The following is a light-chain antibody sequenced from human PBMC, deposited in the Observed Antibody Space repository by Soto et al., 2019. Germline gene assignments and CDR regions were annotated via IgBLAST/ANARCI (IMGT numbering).Light chain of an antibody. CDR3: SSYTSSSTRV. CDR1: SSDVGGYNY. Sequence: QSVLTQPASVSGSPGQSIAISCTGSSSDVGGYNYVSWYQQHPGKAPQLIIYEVTNRPSGVSNRFSGSKSGNTASLTISGLQAGDEADYYCSSYTSSSTRVFGTGTKVTVL. V-gene: IGLV2-14*01. CDR2: EVT. J-gene: IGLJ1*01.